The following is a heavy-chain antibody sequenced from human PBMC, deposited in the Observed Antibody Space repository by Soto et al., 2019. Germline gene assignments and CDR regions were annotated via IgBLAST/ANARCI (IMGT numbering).Heavy chain of an antibody. J-gene: IGHJ4*02. CDR1: EFTFSNYW. V-gene: IGHV3-7*03. Sequence: EVQLVESGGGLVQPGGSLRLSCAASEFTFSNYWMSWVRQAPGKGLEWVANIKEDGSEKYYVDSVKGRFTISRDSAKNSLYQQMDSRRAEDTAVYYCARLRKGGYCDYWGQGSLVTVSS. CDR3: ARLRKGGYCDY. CDR2: IKEDGSEK. D-gene: IGHD1-26*01.